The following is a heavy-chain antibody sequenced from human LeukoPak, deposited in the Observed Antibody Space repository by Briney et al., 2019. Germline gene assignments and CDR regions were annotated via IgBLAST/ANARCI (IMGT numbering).Heavy chain of an antibody. CDR2: IYPDDSST. Sequence: GESLKISCRGSGYSFSNSWIAWVRLMPGKGLECMGLIYPDDSSTTYSPSFQGQVTISADKSISTAYLQWRSLEASDTAIYFCARQATAVPTISGGKDFFDYWGQGTLVTVSS. V-gene: IGHV5-51*01. CDR1: GYSFSNSW. J-gene: IGHJ4*02. D-gene: IGHD1-14*01. CDR3: ARQATAVPTISGGKDFFDY.